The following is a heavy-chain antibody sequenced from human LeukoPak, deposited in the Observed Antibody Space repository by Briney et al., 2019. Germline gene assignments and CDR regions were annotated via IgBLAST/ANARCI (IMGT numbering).Heavy chain of an antibody. D-gene: IGHD6-13*01. J-gene: IGHJ4*02. CDR1: GFSFSSYA. Sequence: GGSLRLSCAASGFSFSSYAMSWVRQAPGKGREWVTGISGGGGSTYYADSVKGRFTISRDNSKNTLYLQLNSLRAEDTAVYYCAKDQYGAAGQFDYWGQGTLVTVSS. V-gene: IGHV3-23*01. CDR3: AKDQYGAAGQFDY. CDR2: ISGGGGST.